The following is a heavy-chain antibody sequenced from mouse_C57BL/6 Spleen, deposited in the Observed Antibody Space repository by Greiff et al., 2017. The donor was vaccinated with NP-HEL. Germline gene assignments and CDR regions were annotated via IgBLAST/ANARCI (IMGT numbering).Heavy chain of an antibody. Sequence: QVHVKQPGAELVKPGASVKLSCKASGYTFTSYWMHWVKQRPGRGLEWIGRIDPNSGGTKYNEKFKSKATLTVDKPSSTAYMQLSSLTSEDSAVYYCATMVTTLYYYAMDYWGQGTSVTVSS. CDR2: IDPNSGGT. J-gene: IGHJ4*01. D-gene: IGHD2-1*01. CDR3: ATMVTTLYYYAMDY. CDR1: GYTFTSYW. V-gene: IGHV1-72*01.